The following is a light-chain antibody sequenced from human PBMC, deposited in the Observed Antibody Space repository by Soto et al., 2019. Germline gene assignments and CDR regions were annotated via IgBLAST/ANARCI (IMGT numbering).Light chain of an antibody. CDR1: SSDIGGYNY. Sequence: QSALTQPASVSGSPGQSITISCTGTSSDIGGYNYVCWYQLHPGKATNLVIYEVYNRPSGVSTRFSGSKSGNTASLTISGLQAEDDADYYCFSYTSASALVFGGGTQLTVL. J-gene: IGLJ2*01. CDR3: FSYTSASALV. CDR2: EVY. V-gene: IGLV2-14*01.